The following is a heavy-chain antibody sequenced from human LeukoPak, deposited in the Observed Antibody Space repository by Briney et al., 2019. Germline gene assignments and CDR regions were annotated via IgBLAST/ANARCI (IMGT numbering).Heavy chain of an antibody. CDR1: GFSFSNHA. D-gene: IGHD3-22*01. Sequence: GGSLRLSCAASGFSFSNHAMSWARQAPGKGLQWVSGISGSGRATYYADSVKGRFTISRDSSTNTLYVQVNSLGTVDTAAYYCAKGSYYDSSGSFYFDYWGQGTLVTVSS. CDR3: AKGSYYDSSGSFYFDY. J-gene: IGHJ4*02. CDR2: ISGSGRAT. V-gene: IGHV3-23*01.